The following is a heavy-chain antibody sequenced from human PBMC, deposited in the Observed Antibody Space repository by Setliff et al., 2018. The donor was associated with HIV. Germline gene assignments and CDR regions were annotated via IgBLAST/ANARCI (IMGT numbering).Heavy chain of an antibody. CDR1: GGRLITYA. D-gene: IGHD4-17*01. CDR3: ASLRGDYVGQYYYYMDI. V-gene: IGHV1-69*13. J-gene: IGHJ6*03. CDR2: IIPILGTA. Sequence: SVKVSCKASGGRLITYAITWVRQAPGQGLEWMGGIIPILGTANYAQKFQGRVTITADESATTVYMEMSGLTSEDTAIYYCASLRGDYVGQYYYYMDIWGKGTTVTVSS.